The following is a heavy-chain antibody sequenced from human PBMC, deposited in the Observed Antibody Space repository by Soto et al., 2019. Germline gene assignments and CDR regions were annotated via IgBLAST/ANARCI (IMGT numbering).Heavy chain of an antibody. Sequence: QMQLVQSGAEVKKPGSSVKVSCKASGGTFGNLGISWLRQAPGQGLEWMGGTIPIFDTPHYAEKFRDRLTMTADATSTAHMELTSLSPEDTATYYCARDREDGSGTKYNWFDSWGQGTLVTVSS. D-gene: IGHD3-10*01. CDR3: ARDREDGSGTKYNWFDS. CDR1: GGTFGNLG. CDR2: TIPIFDTP. J-gene: IGHJ5*01. V-gene: IGHV1-69*01.